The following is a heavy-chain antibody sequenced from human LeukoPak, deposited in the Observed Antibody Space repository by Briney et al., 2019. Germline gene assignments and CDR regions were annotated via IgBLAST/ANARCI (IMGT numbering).Heavy chain of an antibody. J-gene: IGHJ4*02. CDR2: IRSKAYGGTT. Sequence: GGSLRLSCAASGFTFSSYAMSWVRQAPGKGLEWVGFIRSKAYGGTTEYAASVKGRFTISRDDSKSIAYLQMNSLKTEDTAVYYCTRDSSGWFFYFDYWGQGTLVTVSS. D-gene: IGHD6-19*01. CDR3: TRDSSGWFFYFDY. CDR1: GFTFSSYA. V-gene: IGHV3-49*04.